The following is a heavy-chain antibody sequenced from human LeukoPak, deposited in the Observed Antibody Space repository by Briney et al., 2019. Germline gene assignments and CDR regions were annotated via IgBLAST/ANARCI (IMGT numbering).Heavy chain of an antibody. J-gene: IGHJ4*02. CDR3: ARGPYYYDSSGYEFDY. CDR2: MNPNSGNT. CDR1: GYTFTSYG. Sequence: ASVKVSCKASGYTFTSYGISWVRQAPGQGLEWMGWMNPNSGNTGYAQKFQGRVTMTRNTSISTAYMELSSLRSEDTAVYYCARGPYYYDSSGYEFDYWGQGTLVTVSS. V-gene: IGHV1-8*02. D-gene: IGHD3-22*01.